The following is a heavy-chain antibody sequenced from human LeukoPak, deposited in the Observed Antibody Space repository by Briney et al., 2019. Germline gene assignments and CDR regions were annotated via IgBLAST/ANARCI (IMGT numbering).Heavy chain of an antibody. V-gene: IGHV4-61*02. Sequence: SETLSLTCTVSGGSISSGSYYWSWIRQPAGKGLEWIGRISSSGSTNYNPSLKSRVTISVDTSKNQYSLKLSSVTAADTAVYFCAIGPYSYDSSGAFVIWGQGTMVTVSS. CDR2: ISSSGST. CDR1: GGSISSGSYY. J-gene: IGHJ3*02. D-gene: IGHD3-22*01. CDR3: AIGPYSYDSSGAFVI.